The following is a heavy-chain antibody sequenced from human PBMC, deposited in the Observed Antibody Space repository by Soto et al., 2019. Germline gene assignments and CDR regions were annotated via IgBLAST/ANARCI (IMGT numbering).Heavy chain of an antibody. V-gene: IGHV3-23*01. J-gene: IGHJ3*02. CDR3: AKDDALRYSSSWYLRGDAFDI. CDR1: GFTFSSYA. CDR2: ISGSGGST. Sequence: EVQLLESGGGLVQPGGSLRLSCAASGFTFSSYAMSWVRQAPGKGLEWVSAISGSGGSTYYADSVKGRFTISRDNSKNTLYLQMNSLRAEDTAVYYCAKDDALRYSSSWYLRGDAFDIWGQGTMVTVSS. D-gene: IGHD6-13*01.